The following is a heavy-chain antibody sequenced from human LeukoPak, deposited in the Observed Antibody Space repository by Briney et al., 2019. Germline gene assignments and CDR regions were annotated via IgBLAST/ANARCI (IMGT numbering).Heavy chain of an antibody. Sequence: SVKVSCKASGGTFSSYAISWMRQAPGQGLEWMGGIIPIFGTANYAQKFQGRVTITADKSTSTAYMELSSLRSEDTAVYYCARVNCSSTSCYEYYFDYWGQGTLVTVSS. V-gene: IGHV1-69*06. CDR2: IIPIFGTA. J-gene: IGHJ4*02. CDR1: GGTFSSYA. CDR3: ARVNCSSTSCYEYYFDY. D-gene: IGHD2-2*01.